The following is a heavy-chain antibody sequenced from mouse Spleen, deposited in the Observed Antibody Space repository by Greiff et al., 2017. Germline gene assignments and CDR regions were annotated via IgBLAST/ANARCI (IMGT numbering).Heavy chain of an antibody. J-gene: IGHJ3*01. CDR2: ISNGGGST. D-gene: IGHD1-1*01. V-gene: IGHV5-12*01. CDR1: GFTFSDYY. Sequence: EVQVVESGGGLVQPGGSLKLSCAASGFTFSDYYMYWVRQTPEKRLEWVAHISNGGGSTYYPDTVKGRFTISRDNAKNTLYLQLSRLKSEDTAMYYCALDSDSSYVFAYWGQGTPVTVSA. CDR3: ALDSDSSYVFAY.